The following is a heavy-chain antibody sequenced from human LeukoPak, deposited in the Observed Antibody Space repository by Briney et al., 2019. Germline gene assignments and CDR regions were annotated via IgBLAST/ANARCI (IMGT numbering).Heavy chain of an antibody. CDR1: GGSFSGYY. V-gene: IGHV4-34*01. Sequence: PSGTLSLTCAVYGGSFSGYYWSWIRQPPGKGLEWIGEINHSGSTNYNPSLKSRVTISVDTSKNQFSLKLSSVTTADTAVYYCAKGWFGEADWGQGTLVTVSS. CDR3: AKGWFGEAD. J-gene: IGHJ4*02. CDR2: INHSGST. D-gene: IGHD3-10*01.